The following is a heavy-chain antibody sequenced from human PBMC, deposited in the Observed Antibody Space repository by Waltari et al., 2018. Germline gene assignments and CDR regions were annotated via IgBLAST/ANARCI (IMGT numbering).Heavy chain of an antibody. CDR2: INSDGSDT. J-gene: IGHJ3*02. CDR3: TRDSPSWI. V-gene: IGHV3-74*01. CDR1: GFAFSSFW. Sequence: EGQLVESGGGLVQPGGSLKLSCAASGFAFSSFWMHWVRQVPGHGLVWVSRINSDGSDTIYADSVRGRFTVSRDNAKNMVYLQMKSLRAEDTAIYYCTRDSPSWIWGQGTMVSVSS.